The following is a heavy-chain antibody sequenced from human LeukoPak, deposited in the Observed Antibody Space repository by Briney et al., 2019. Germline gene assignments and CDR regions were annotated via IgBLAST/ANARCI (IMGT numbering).Heavy chain of an antibody. CDR3: ARHGYCSGGSCYWDY. CDR2: IYYSGDT. J-gene: IGHJ4*02. V-gene: IGHV4-59*08. Sequence: TAEPLSLTCTVSGGSLSPFYWSWIRQPPGKGLEWIAYIYYSGDTRYNPSLQSCVAISVDTSNNQVSLKLSSVTAADTAVYYCARHGYCSGGSCYWDYWGQGTLVTVSS. CDR1: GGSLSPFY. D-gene: IGHD2-15*01.